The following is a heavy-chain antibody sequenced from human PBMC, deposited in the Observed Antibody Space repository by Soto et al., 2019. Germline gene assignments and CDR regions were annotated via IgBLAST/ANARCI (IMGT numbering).Heavy chain of an antibody. D-gene: IGHD3-22*01. CDR3: ARDFESSRVYYSRGVVDY. J-gene: IGHJ4*02. CDR1: GYTFADYY. Sequence: QVQLVQSGAEVKKPGDSVKVSCKASGYTFADYYMHWLRQAPGQGLEWMGWINPHSGGTNYAQKLQGSVTMPRCRSIRTAYMGLGRLRSDDTAVYYCARDFESSRVYYSRGVVDYWGQGTLVTVSS. V-gene: IGHV1-2*02. CDR2: INPHSGGT.